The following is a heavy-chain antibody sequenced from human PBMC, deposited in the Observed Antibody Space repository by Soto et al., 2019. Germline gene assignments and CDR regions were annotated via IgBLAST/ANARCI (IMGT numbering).Heavy chain of an antibody. D-gene: IGHD2-8*02. CDR2: ISSTGSYI. J-gene: IGHJ4*02. V-gene: IGHV3-21*01. CDR1: GFTFSSYD. CDR3: VRASYTMSQYWVY. Sequence: EVQLVESGGGLVKPGGSLRLSCAASGFTFSSYDMTWVRQAPGKGLEWVSFISSTGSYIYYADSVKGRFTVSRDNAKTSMAVQMKGLRAEDTAIYYCVRASYTMSQYWVYWGQGALVTVSS.